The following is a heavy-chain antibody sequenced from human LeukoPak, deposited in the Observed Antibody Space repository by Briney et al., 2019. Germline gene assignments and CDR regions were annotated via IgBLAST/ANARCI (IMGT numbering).Heavy chain of an antibody. V-gene: IGHV1-69*02. CDR3: ARKDSSGWFDY. D-gene: IGHD6-19*01. CDR2: IIPILGIA. CDR1: GGYFSSYT. J-gene: IGHJ5*01. Sequence: AASVKVSCKASGGYFSSYTISWVRQAPGQGLEWMGRIIPILGIANYAQKFQGRVTITADKSTSTAYMELSSLRSEDTAVYYCARKDSSGWFDYWGQGTLVTVSS.